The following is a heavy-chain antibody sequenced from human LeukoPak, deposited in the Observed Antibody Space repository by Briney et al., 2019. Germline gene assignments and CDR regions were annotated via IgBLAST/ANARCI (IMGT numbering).Heavy chain of an antibody. J-gene: IGHJ4*02. V-gene: IGHV4-59*08. CDR3: ARYISSGLDY. CDR2: IYYTGST. D-gene: IGHD6-6*01. CDR1: GGSISSYY. Sequence: SETLSLTCTVSGGSISSYYWSWLRQPPGKGLEWIGYIYYTGSTNYNPSLKSRVTISVDTSKNQFSLKLSYVNAADTAVYYCARYISSGLDYWGQGTLVTVSS.